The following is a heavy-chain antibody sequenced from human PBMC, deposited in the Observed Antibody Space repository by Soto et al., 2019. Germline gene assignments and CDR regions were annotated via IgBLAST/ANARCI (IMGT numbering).Heavy chain of an antibody. CDR2: IISSSSYI. V-gene: IGHV3-21*01. J-gene: IGHJ6*02. CDR1: GXTFSSYS. Sequence: GSLRLSCAASGXTFSSYSMNWVRQAPGKGLEWVSSIISSSSYIYYADAVKGLFTISRDNAKNSLYLQMNSLRAEDTAFYYCARDLGGYSYGYSYGMDVWGQGTTVTVSS. CDR3: ARDLGGYSYGYSYGMDV. D-gene: IGHD5-18*01.